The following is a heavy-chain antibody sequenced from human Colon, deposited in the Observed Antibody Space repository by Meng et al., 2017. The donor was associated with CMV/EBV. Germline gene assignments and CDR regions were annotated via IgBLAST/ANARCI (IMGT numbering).Heavy chain of an antibody. D-gene: IGHD5-12*01. CDR3: AKDLLREIVPGALVLDV. Sequence: GGSLRLSCAASGFTFSSYGMHWVRQAPGKGLEWVSSISGSGGTRDYADSVKGRFTMSRDNSDNTVYLQMNSLRDEDTAVYFCAKDLLREIVPGALVLDVWGQGTTVTVSS. J-gene: IGHJ6*02. V-gene: IGHV3-23*01. CDR1: GFTFSSYG. CDR2: ISGSGGTR.